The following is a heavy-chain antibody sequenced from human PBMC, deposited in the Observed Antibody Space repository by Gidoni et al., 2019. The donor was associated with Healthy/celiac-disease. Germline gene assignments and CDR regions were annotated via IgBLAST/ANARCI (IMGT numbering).Heavy chain of an antibody. V-gene: IGHV3-21*01. J-gene: IGHJ4*02. CDR1: GFTFSSYS. Sequence: EVQLVESGGGLVKPGGSLRLSCAASGFTFSSYSMNWVRQAPGKGLEWVSSISSSSSYIYYADSVKGRFTISRDNAKNSLYLQMNSLRAEDTAVYYCARSRSYYGDYAYYWGQGTLVTVSS. CDR2: ISSSSSYI. CDR3: ARSRSYYGDYAYY. D-gene: IGHD4-17*01.